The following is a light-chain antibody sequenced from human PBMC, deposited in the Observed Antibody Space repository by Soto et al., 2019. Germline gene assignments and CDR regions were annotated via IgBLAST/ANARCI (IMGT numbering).Light chain of an antibody. Sequence: EVVLTQSPATLSLSPGERATLSCRASQSIRTSLAWYQQKPGQAPRLLIYGASTRATGIPARFSGSGSGTEFTLTISSLQSEDFAVYYCQQYNNWPLTFGQGTRLEIK. J-gene: IGKJ5*01. CDR1: QSIRTS. CDR2: GAS. CDR3: QQYNNWPLT. V-gene: IGKV3-15*01.